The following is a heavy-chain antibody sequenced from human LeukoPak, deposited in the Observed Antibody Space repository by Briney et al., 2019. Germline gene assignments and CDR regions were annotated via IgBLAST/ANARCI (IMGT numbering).Heavy chain of an antibody. D-gene: IGHD3-3*01. CDR2: ISAYNGNT. Sequence: ASVKVSCKASGYTFTSYGISWVRQAPGQGLEWMGWISAYNGNTNYAQKLQGRVTMTTDTSTSTAYMELRSLRSDDTAVYYCAREWLLGDFWSGYGYWGQGTLVTVSS. J-gene: IGHJ4*02. CDR3: AREWLLGDFWSGYGY. V-gene: IGHV1-18*01. CDR1: GYTFTSYG.